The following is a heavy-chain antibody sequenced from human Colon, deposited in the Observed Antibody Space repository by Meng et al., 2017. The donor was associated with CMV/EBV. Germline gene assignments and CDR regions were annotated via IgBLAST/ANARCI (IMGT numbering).Heavy chain of an antibody. CDR3: ARGPASGAFDI. Sequence: QVQLVQSGAEGKKPGASVKISCKASGYTFTDYYIHWLRQAPGQGFEWMGWINPHIGGTNYAQKFLGRVTMTRDTSISTAYMDLSSLISDDTAVYYCARGPASGAFDIWGQGTMVTVSS. CDR1: GYTFTDYY. D-gene: IGHD1-1*01. V-gene: IGHV1-2*02. J-gene: IGHJ3*02. CDR2: INPHIGGT.